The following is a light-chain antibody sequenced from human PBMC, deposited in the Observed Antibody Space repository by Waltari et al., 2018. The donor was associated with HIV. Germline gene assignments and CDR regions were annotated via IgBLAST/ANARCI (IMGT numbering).Light chain of an antibody. CDR2: EVT. J-gene: IGLJ2*01. V-gene: IGLV2-14*01. CDR3: SSYRTASTPI. Sequence: QSALTQPASVSGSPGQSITISCTGTNSDIATYNYVSWYQQHPGKAPKLMIYEVTKRPSGVSSRFSGSKSASTASLTVSGLQPEDEADYYCSSYRTASTPIFGGGTKLTVL. CDR1: NSDIATYNY.